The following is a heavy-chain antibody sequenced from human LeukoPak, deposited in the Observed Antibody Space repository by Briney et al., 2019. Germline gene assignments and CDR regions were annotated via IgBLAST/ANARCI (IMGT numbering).Heavy chain of an antibody. Sequence: PGGSLRLSCAASGFTFSSYAMSWVRQAPGKGLEWVSAISGSGGSTYYADSVKGRFTISRDNSKNTLYLQMDSLRAEDTAVYYCAKGGPYQLLSLYYMDVWGKGTTVTVSS. V-gene: IGHV3-23*01. CDR3: AKGGPYQLLSLYYMDV. CDR2: ISGSGGST. CDR1: GFTFSSYA. J-gene: IGHJ6*03. D-gene: IGHD2-2*01.